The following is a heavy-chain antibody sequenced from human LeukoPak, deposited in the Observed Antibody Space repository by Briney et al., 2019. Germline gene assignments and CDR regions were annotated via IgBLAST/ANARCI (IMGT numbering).Heavy chain of an antibody. D-gene: IGHD4-23*01. CDR1: GGTFSSYA. V-gene: IGHV1-69*04. Sequence: SVKVSCKAPGGTFSSYAISWVRQAPGQGLEWMGRIIPILGIANYAQKFQGRVTITADKSTSTAYMELSSLRSEDTAVYYCASGTTVVTAPDYWGQGTLVTVSS. CDR2: IIPILGIA. CDR3: ASGTTVVTAPDY. J-gene: IGHJ4*02.